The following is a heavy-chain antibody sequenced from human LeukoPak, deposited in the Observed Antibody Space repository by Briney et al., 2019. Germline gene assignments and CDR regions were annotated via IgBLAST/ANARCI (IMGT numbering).Heavy chain of an antibody. CDR3: AREGHIWFGDLGNV. D-gene: IGHD3-10*01. Sequence: SETLSLTCTVSGGPISSYYWSWLRQPPGKGLVWIGYIYYSGGTSYNPSLKSRVTISIDTSKNQFSLRLSSVTAADTAVYYCAREGHIWFGDLGNVWGEGTTVTVSS. CDR1: GGPISSYY. J-gene: IGHJ6*04. CDR2: IYYSGGT. V-gene: IGHV4-59*01.